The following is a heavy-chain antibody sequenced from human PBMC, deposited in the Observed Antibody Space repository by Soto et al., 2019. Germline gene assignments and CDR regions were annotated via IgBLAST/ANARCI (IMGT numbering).Heavy chain of an antibody. Sequence: QVQLVESGGGLVKPGGSLRLSCAASGFTLSDYYMSWIRQAPGKGLEWVSYISSSGSTIYYADSVKGRFTISRDNAKNSLYLQMNSLRAEDTAVYYCARDVSHYDYIWGSYRYRSFDYWGQGTLVTVSS. J-gene: IGHJ4*02. CDR1: GFTLSDYY. V-gene: IGHV3-11*01. D-gene: IGHD3-16*02. CDR3: ARDVSHYDYIWGSYRYRSFDY. CDR2: ISSSGSTI.